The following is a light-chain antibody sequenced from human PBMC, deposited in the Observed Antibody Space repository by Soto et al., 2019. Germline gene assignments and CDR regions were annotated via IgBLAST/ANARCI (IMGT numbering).Light chain of an antibody. V-gene: IGLV2-23*01. J-gene: IGLJ1*01. CDR1: SRDVGTYSL. Sequence: QSVLTQPASVSGSPGQSITISCTGTSRDVGTYSLVSWYQQHPGKAPKLMIYEGSKRPSGVSNRFSGSKSGNTASLTISGLQAGDEADYYCCSFAGSSTYVFGTGTKVTVL. CDR3: CSFAGSSTYV. CDR2: EGS.